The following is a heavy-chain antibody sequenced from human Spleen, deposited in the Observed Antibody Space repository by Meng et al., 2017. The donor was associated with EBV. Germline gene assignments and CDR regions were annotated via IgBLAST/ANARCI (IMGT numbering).Heavy chain of an antibody. CDR3: ARGASAGLIDY. CDR1: GASISRSNW. V-gene: IGHV4-4*02. Sequence: QLQGAGPGLVKPSGTLSLTCAVSGASISRSNWWNWVRQSPGKGLEWIGEIYHSGSVNYNPSLMSRLTLSVDKSNNQFSLRLYSVTAADTAVYYCARGASAGLIDYWGQGTLVTVSS. CDR2: IYHSGSV. D-gene: IGHD6-13*01. J-gene: IGHJ4*02.